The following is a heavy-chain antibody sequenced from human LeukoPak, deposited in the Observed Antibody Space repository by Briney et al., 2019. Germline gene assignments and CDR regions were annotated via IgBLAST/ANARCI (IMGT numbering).Heavy chain of an antibody. CDR2: LSPNSGNT. Sequence: PSVKVSCKASGYSFTRYDINWVRQATGQGREWMGWLSPNSGNTGYAQKFKGRITMTRDTSISTAYMELSSLRSEDTAVYYCARAPSMVRGVIVYYGMDIWGQGTTVTVSS. D-gene: IGHD3-10*01. CDR1: GYSFTRYD. J-gene: IGHJ6*02. CDR3: ARAPSMVRGVIVYYGMDI. V-gene: IGHV1-8*01.